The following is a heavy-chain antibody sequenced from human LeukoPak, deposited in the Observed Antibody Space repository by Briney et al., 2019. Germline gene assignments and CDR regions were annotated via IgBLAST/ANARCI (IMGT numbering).Heavy chain of an antibody. D-gene: IGHD5-18*01. CDR1: GYTFTSYG. CDR2: ISAYNGNT. Sequence: ASVKVSCKASGYTFTSYGISWVRQAPGQGLEWMGWISAYNGNTNYAQKLQGRVTMTTDTSTSTAYMELSSLRSEDTAVYYCARGPWIQLWLPDYYYYGMDVWGQGTTVTVSS. J-gene: IGHJ6*02. V-gene: IGHV1-18*01. CDR3: ARGPWIQLWLPDYYYYGMDV.